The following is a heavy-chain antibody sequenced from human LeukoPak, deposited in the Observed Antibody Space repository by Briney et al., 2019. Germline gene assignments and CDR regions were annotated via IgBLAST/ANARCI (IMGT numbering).Heavy chain of an antibody. V-gene: IGHV1-69*04. CDR2: IIPILGIA. J-gene: IGHJ3*02. CDR3: ASVGYCSSTSCRDAFDI. Sequence: PLASVKVSCKASGGTFSSYAISWVRQAPGQGLEWMGRIIPILGIANYAQKFQGRVTITADKSTSTAYMELSSLRSEDTAVYYCASVGYCSSTSCRDAFDIWGQGTMVTVSS. CDR1: GGTFSSYA. D-gene: IGHD2-2*01.